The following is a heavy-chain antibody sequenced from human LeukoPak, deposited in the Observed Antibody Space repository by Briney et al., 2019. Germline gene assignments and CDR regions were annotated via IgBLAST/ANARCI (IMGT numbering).Heavy chain of an antibody. CDR3: ATSPIYGYCSSTSCHRGWFDP. Sequence: ASVKVSCKVSGYTLTELSMHWVRQAPGKGLEWMGGFDPEDGETIYAQKFQGRVTMTEDTSTDTAYMELSSLRSEDTAVYYCATSPIYGYCSSTSCHRGWFDPWGQGTLVTVSS. CDR1: GYTLTELS. J-gene: IGHJ5*02. D-gene: IGHD2-2*02. V-gene: IGHV1-24*01. CDR2: FDPEDGET.